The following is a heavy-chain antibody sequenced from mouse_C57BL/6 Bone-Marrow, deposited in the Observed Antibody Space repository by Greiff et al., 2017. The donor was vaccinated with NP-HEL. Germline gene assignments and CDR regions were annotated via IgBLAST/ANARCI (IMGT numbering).Heavy chain of an antibody. V-gene: IGHV14-4*01. Sequence: EVKLMESGAELVRPGASVKLSCTASGFNIKDDYMHWVKQRPEQGLEWIGWIDPENGDTEYASKFQGKATITADTSSNTAYLQLSSLTSEDTAVYYCTTVITTVYWGQGTTLTVSS. CDR1: GFNIKDDY. D-gene: IGHD1-1*01. CDR2: IDPENGDT. CDR3: TTVITTVY. J-gene: IGHJ2*01.